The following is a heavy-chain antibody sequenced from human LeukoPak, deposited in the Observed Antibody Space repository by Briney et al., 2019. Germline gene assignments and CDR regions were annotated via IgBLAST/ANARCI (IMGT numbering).Heavy chain of an antibody. V-gene: IGHV4-39*01. J-gene: IGHJ5*02. CDR1: GGSISSSSYY. D-gene: IGHD6-13*01. Sequence: PSETLSLTCTVSGGSISSSSYYWGWIRQPPGKGLEWIGSIYYSGSTYYDPSLKSRVTISVDTSKNQFSLKLSSVTAADTAVYYCARSSGYSSSGGLNWFDTWGQGTLVTVSS. CDR2: IYYSGST. CDR3: ARSSGYSSSGGLNWFDT.